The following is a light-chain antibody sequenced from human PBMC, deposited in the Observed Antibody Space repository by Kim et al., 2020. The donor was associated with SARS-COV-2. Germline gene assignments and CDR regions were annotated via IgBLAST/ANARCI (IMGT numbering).Light chain of an antibody. CDR3: QQYNSYALT. Sequence: ASVGDRVTITCRARQNINSWLAWYQQKPGKAPKVLIYQASSVESGVPSRFSGSGFGTEFTLTISSLQPDDFATYYCQQYNSYALTFGPGTKVHIK. J-gene: IGKJ3*01. CDR1: QNINSW. V-gene: IGKV1-5*03. CDR2: QAS.